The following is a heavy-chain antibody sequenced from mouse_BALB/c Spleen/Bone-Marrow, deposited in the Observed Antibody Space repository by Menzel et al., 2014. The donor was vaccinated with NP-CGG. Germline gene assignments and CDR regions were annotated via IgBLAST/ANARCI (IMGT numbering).Heavy chain of an antibody. Sequence: EVQVQQSGPDLGKPGASVKISCKASGYSFRGYYMHWVKQSHGKSLEWIGRVHPNNGGTSYNQKFKGKAILNVDMSSSTAYMEVRSLTSEDSAVYYCARYGSYVGGTMDYWGQGTSVTFSS. CDR2: VHPNNGGT. J-gene: IGHJ4*01. CDR3: ARYGSYVGGTMDY. CDR1: GYSFRGYY. V-gene: IGHV1-26*01. D-gene: IGHD1-1*02.